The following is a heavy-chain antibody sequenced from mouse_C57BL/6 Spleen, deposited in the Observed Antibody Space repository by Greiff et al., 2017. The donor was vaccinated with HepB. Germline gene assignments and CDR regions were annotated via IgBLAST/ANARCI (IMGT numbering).Heavy chain of an antibody. CDR3: TRALGRAGYYFDY. CDR2: IDPETGGT. J-gene: IGHJ2*01. D-gene: IGHD4-1*01. V-gene: IGHV1-15*01. CDR1: GYTFTDYE. Sequence: VQLKQSGAELVRPGASVTLSCKASGYTFTDYEMHWVKQTPVHGLEWIGAIDPETGGTAYNQKFKGKAILTADKSSSTAYMELRSLTSEDSAVYYCTRALGRAGYYFDYWGQGTTLTVSS.